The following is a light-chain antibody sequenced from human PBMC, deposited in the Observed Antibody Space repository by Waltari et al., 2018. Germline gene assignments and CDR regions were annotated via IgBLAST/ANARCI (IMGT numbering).Light chain of an antibody. V-gene: IGLV1-44*01. CDR1: SSNIGSNT. Sequence: QSVLTQPPSASGTPGQRVTISCSGSSSNIGSNTVNWYQQLPGTAPTPLLCGQNQRPSGGPDRFTGSKSGTSASLAISGLQSEDEAHYYCAAWDDSLNGFYVFGTGTKVTVL. CDR2: GQN. J-gene: IGLJ1*01. CDR3: AAWDDSLNGFYV.